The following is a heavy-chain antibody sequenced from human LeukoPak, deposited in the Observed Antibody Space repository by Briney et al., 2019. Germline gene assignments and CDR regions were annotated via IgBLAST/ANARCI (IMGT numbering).Heavy chain of an antibody. J-gene: IGHJ4*02. D-gene: IGHD3-22*01. V-gene: IGHV4-38-2*02. CDR3: ARVGALIAVVSYFDY. CDR2: IYHSGST. CDR1: GASISTYY. Sequence: SETLSLTCTVSGASISTYYWGWLRQPPGKGLEWIGNIYHSGSTYYNPSLKSRVTISVDTSKNQFSLKLSSVTAADTAVYFCARVGALIAVVSYFDYWGQGTLVTVSS.